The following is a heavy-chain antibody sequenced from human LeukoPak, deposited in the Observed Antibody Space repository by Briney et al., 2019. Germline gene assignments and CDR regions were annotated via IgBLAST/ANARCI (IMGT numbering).Heavy chain of an antibody. Sequence: ASVKVSCKASGGTFSSYAISWVRQAPGQGLDWMGGFIPIFGTANYAQKFQGRVTITTDESTSTAYMELSSLRSEDTAVYYCARASEYYDFWSGPDYYYYMDVWGKGTTVTVSS. V-gene: IGHV1-69*05. CDR2: FIPIFGTA. CDR3: ARASEYYDFWSGPDYYYYMDV. CDR1: GGTFSSYA. J-gene: IGHJ6*03. D-gene: IGHD3-3*01.